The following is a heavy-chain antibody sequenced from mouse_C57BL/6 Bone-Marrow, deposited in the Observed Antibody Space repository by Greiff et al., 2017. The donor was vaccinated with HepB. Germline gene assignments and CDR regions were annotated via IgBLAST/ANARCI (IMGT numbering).Heavy chain of an antibody. J-gene: IGHJ3*01. D-gene: IGHD2-2*01. CDR2: INYDGSST. CDR3: ARETGIYYGYAWFAY. CDR1: GFTFSDYY. V-gene: IGHV5-16*01. Sequence: DVKLVESEGGLVQPGSSMKLSCTASGFTFSDYYMAWVRQVPEKGLEWVANINYDGSSTYYLDSLKSRFIISRDNAKNILYLQMSSLKSEDTATYYCARETGIYYGYAWFAYWGQGTLVTVSA.